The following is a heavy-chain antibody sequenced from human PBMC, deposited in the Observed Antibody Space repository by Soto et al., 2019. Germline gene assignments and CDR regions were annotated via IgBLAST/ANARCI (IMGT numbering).Heavy chain of an antibody. CDR1: GYNFCSYA. CDR2: ISSSSSYT. D-gene: IGHD3-10*01. J-gene: IGHJ6*02. CDR3: AKDRGRGSPVSGGLDV. Sequence: PAGSLRLSWAASGYNFCSYALNWFRQDPGKGLEWVSFISSSSSYTYYSDSVKGRFTISRDNAKNSLFLQMNSLGAEDTAVYYCAKDRGRGSPVSGGLDVWGQGTTVTVSS. V-gene: IGHV3-21*01.